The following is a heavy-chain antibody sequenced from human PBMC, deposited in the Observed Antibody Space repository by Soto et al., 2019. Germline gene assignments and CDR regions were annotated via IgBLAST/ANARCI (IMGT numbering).Heavy chain of an antibody. CDR3: AKDTRLGYCSSTSCYTTRYYYYGMDV. V-gene: IGHV3-23*01. Sequence: EVQLLESGGGLVQPGGSLRLSCAASGFTFSSYAMSWVRQAPGKGLEWVSAISGSGGSTYYADSVKGRFTISRDNSKNTLYLQMNSLRAEDTAVYYCAKDTRLGYCSSTSCYTTRYYYYGMDVWGQGTTVTVSS. D-gene: IGHD2-2*02. CDR1: GFTFSSYA. CDR2: ISGSGGST. J-gene: IGHJ6*02.